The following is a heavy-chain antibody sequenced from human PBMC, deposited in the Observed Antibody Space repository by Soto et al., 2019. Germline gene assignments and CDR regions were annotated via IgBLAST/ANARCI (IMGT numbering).Heavy chain of an antibody. J-gene: IGHJ4*02. V-gene: IGHV3-21*06. Sequence: PGGSLRLSCAASEMTFRNYSMNWVRQAPGKGLEWVSSISSGGSYIYYADSGKGRFTISRDNAKNSLFLQMTSLRAEDTAVYYCARAPDCSSTSCYPDYWGQGTLVTVSS. CDR1: EMTFRNYS. D-gene: IGHD2-2*01. CDR2: ISSGGSYI. CDR3: ARAPDCSSTSCYPDY.